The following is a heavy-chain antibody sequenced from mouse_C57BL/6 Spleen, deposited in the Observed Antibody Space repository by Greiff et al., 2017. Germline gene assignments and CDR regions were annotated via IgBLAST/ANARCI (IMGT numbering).Heavy chain of an antibody. Sequence: QVQLKQPGAELVKPGASVKVSCKASGYTFTSYWMHWVKQRPGQGLEWIGRIHPSDSDTNYNQKFKGKATLTVDKSSSTAYMQLSSLTSEDSAVYYCAICDGYYPPYYYAMDYWGQGTSVTVSS. CDR2: IHPSDSDT. D-gene: IGHD2-3*01. V-gene: IGHV1-74*01. CDR3: AICDGYYPPYYYAMDY. CDR1: GYTFTSYW. J-gene: IGHJ4*01.